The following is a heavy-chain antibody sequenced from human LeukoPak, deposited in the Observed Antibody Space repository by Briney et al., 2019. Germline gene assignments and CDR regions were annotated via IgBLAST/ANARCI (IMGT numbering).Heavy chain of an antibody. CDR2: IYHGDSAT. V-gene: IGHV5-51*01. J-gene: IGHJ5*02. CDR1: GYSFTSYW. Sequence: GESLQISCNGSGYSFTSYWIGWVRRLPRTGVEWMGIIYHGDSATRYRPAFQGQGTISAAKSISTAYLQWSSLKASDTAMYYCARLDGCSSTSCYPNWFDPWGQGTLVTVSS. D-gene: IGHD2-2*01. CDR3: ARLDGCSSTSCYPNWFDP.